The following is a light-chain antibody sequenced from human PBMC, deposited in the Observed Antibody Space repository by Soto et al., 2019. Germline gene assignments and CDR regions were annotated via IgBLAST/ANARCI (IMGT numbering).Light chain of an antibody. J-gene: IGLJ2*01. CDR3: QSFDSSLIGSV. CDR1: SSNIGAGYD. V-gene: IGLV1-40*01. CDR2: GNN. Sequence: QSVLTQPPSVSGAPGQRVTISCTGCSSNIGAGYDVHWYQQLPGTAPKLLIYGNNNRPSGVPDRFSGSKSDTSASLAITGLQTEDEADYYCQSFDSSLIGSVFGGGTKLTVL.